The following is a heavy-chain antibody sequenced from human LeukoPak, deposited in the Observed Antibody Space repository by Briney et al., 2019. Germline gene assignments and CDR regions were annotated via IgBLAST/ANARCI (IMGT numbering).Heavy chain of an antibody. J-gene: IGHJ4*02. Sequence: ASVKVSCKASGGTFSSYAISWVRQAPGQGLEWMGGIIPIFGTANYAQKFQGRVTITADESTSTAYMELSSLRSEDTAVYHCAGGIAAAIDYWGQGTLVTVSS. V-gene: IGHV1-69*13. CDR3: AGGIAAAIDY. CDR2: IIPIFGTA. CDR1: GGTFSSYA. D-gene: IGHD6-13*01.